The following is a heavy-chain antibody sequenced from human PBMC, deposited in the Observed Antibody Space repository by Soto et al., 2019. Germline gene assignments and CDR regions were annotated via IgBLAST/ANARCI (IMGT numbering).Heavy chain of an antibody. V-gene: IGHV4-31*03. CDR2: IYHSGST. CDR1: GGSISSGGYY. D-gene: IGHD6-13*01. Sequence: QVQLQESGPGLVKPSQTLSLTCTVSGGSISSGGYYWSWIRQHPGKGLEWIGYIYHSGSTYYNPSLMSRVTXSXDXXKNQFSLQLSSGTAADTAVYYCAGGRAAAGTRGDYWGQGTLVTVSS. J-gene: IGHJ4*02. CDR3: AGGRAAAGTRGDY.